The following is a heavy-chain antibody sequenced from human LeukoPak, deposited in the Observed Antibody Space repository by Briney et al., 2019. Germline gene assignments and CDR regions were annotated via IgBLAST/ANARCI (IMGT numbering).Heavy chain of an antibody. CDR2: IKQDGSEK. J-gene: IGHJ4*02. CDR3: ARDPPFIIGTTFFDY. CDR1: GFTFSRYW. Sequence: GGSLRLSCAVSGFTFSRYWMNWVRQAPGKGLEWVANIKQDGSEKYYVDSVKGRFTISRDNAKNSLYLQMNSLRPEDTAVYYCARDPPFIIGTTFFDYWGQGTLVTVSS. D-gene: IGHD1-20*01. V-gene: IGHV3-7*05.